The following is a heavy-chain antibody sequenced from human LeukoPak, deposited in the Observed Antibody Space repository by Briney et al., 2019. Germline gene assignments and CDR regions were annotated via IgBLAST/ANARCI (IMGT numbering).Heavy chain of an antibody. D-gene: IGHD3-3*01. CDR3: AKDPGKFWSGHDY. CDR1: GVTFSSYG. CDR2: ISYDGSNK. J-gene: IGHJ4*02. V-gene: IGHV3-30*18. Sequence: GGSLRLSCAASGVTFSSYGMHWVRQAPGKGLEWVAVISYDGSNKYYADSVKGRFTISRDNSKNTLYLQMNSLRGEDTAVYYCAKDPGKFWSGHDYWGQGTLVTVSS.